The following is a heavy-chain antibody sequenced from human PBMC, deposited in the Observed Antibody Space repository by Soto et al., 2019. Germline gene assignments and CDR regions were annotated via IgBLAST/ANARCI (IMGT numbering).Heavy chain of an antibody. V-gene: IGHV1-69*13. D-gene: IGHD1-26*01. CDR3: ARCRGWELQLSLWDV. CDR1: GGTFSSYA. Sequence: SVKVSCKGSGGTFSSYAISGVRQARGRGLEWMGGIIPMFGTARYAQKFQGGVTITVDESRSTAYMGLSSLRTEDTALEYCARCRGWELQLSLWDVWGQGTTVTVAS. CDR2: IIPMFGTA. J-gene: IGHJ6*02.